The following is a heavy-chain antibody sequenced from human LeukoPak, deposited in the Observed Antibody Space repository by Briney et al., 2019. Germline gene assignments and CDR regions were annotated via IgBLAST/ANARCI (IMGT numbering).Heavy chain of an antibody. J-gene: IGHJ3*02. CDR1: GFTFGDYS. V-gene: IGHV3-21*04. CDR3: AKVRGYQLLPFIHGAFDI. D-gene: IGHD2-2*01. Sequence: PGGSLRLSCAASGFTFGDYSMHWVRQAPGKGLEWVSSISSGSSYIYYTDSVKGRFTISRDNSKNTLYLQMNSLRAEDTAVYYCAKVRGYQLLPFIHGAFDIWGQGTMVTVSS. CDR2: ISSGSSYI.